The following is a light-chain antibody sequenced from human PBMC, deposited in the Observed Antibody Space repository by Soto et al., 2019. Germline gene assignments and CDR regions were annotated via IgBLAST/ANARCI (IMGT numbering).Light chain of an antibody. CDR3: QQHESYSPWK. CDR1: QSISSW. Sequence: DVQMTQSPSTLSASVGDRVTITCRASQSISSWLAWYQQKPGKAPKLLIYDASTLQSGVPSRYSGSGSGTEFTLTISNLQPDDFSTYYCQQHESYSPWKSGQVTTVDIK. V-gene: IGKV1-5*01. CDR2: DAS. J-gene: IGKJ1*01.